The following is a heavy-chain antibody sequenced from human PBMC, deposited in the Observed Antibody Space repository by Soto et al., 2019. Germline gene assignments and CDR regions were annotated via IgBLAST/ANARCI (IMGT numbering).Heavy chain of an antibody. CDR3: ARANIVVVPAAIWGNWFDP. J-gene: IGHJ5*02. D-gene: IGHD2-2*02. CDR1: GFSLSTSGMC. V-gene: IGHV2-70*11. CDR2: IDWDDDK. Sequence: SGPTLVNPTQTLTLTCTFSGFSLSTSGMCVSWIRQPPGKALEWLARIDWDDDKYYSTSLKTRLTISKGTSKNQVVLTMTNMDPVDTATYYCARANIVVVPAAIWGNWFDPWGQGTLVTVSS.